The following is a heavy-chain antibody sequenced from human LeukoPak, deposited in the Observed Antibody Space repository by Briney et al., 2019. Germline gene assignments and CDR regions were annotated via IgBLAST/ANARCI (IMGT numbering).Heavy chain of an antibody. J-gene: IGHJ4*02. V-gene: IGHV4-34*01. Sequence: PSETLSLTCAVYGGSFSGYYWSWIRQPPGKGLEWIGEINHSGSTNYNPSLKSRVTISVDTSKNQSSLKLSSVTAADTAVYYCARGRGLYYYGSGSRRNYFDYWGQGTLVTVSS. CDR1: GGSFSGYY. D-gene: IGHD3-10*01. CDR3: ARGRGLYYYGSGSRRNYFDY. CDR2: INHSGST.